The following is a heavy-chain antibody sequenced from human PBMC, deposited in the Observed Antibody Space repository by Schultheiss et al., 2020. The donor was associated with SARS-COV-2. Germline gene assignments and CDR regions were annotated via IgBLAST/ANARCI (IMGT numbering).Heavy chain of an antibody. CDR3: ARGPNPATPDY. J-gene: IGHJ4*02. V-gene: IGHV4-34*01. CDR1: GYSISSGYY. D-gene: IGHD2-2*01. CDR2: INHSGST. Sequence: SETLSLTCAVSGYSISSGYYWSWIRQPPGKGLEWIGEINHSGSTNYNPSLKSRVTISVDTSKNQFSLKLSSVTAADTAVYYCARGPNPATPDYWGQGTLVTVSS.